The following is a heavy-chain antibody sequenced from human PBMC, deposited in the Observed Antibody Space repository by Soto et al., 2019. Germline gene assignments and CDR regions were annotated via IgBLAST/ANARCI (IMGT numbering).Heavy chain of an antibody. J-gene: IGHJ4*02. Sequence: SETLSLTCTVSGGSISSSSYYWGWIRQPPGKGLEWIGSIYYSGSTYYNPSLKSRVTISVDTSKNQFSLKLSSVTAADTAVYYCARQGQQLVFDYWGQGTLVTVSS. D-gene: IGHD6-13*01. CDR3: ARQGQQLVFDY. CDR2: IYYSGST. CDR1: GGSISSSSYY. V-gene: IGHV4-39*01.